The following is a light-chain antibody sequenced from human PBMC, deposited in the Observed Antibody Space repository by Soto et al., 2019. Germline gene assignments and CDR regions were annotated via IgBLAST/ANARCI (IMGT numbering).Light chain of an antibody. V-gene: IGKV3-11*01. J-gene: IGKJ3*01. CDR3: QQRSNWPGVT. Sequence: EIVLTQSPATLSLSPGERATLSCRASQSVSSYFAWYQQKPGQAPRLLIYDAPTRATGIPARFSGSGSGTDSTLTISSLEPEDFAVYYCQQRSNWPGVTFGPGTKVDIK. CDR2: DAP. CDR1: QSVSSY.